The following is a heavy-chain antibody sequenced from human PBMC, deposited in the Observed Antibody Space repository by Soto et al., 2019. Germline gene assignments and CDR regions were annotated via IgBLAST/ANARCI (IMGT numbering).Heavy chain of an antibody. V-gene: IGHV3-15*02. CDR2: IKSKTDGGTT. CDR3: ATKRTGITTIGPGY. D-gene: IGHD1-20*01. Sequence: EVQLVESGGALVKPGGSLRLSCAASGFTFSNAWMSWVRQAPGKGLEWVGRIKSKTDGGTTDYAAAVEGGFTISREDSKNTVYLQMDSLKTEDTAVYYCATKRTGITTIGPGYWGQGTLVTVSS. J-gene: IGHJ4*02. CDR1: GFTFSNAW.